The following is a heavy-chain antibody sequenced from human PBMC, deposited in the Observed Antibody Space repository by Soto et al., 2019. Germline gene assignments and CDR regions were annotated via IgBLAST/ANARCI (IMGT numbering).Heavy chain of an antibody. CDR3: TTHPMIAVTYTPKDYYYYGMDY. V-gene: IGHV3-73*02. Sequence: EVQLVESGGGLVQPGGSLKLSCAASGFTFSGSAMHWVRQASGKGLEWVGRIRSKANSYATAYAASVKGRFTISRDDTKNTTYLQIDSPNPEDTAVYYCTTHPMIAVTYTPKDYYYYGMDYLGQGTTVTVSS. CDR2: IRSKANSYAT. CDR1: GFTFSGSA. D-gene: IGHD3-22*01. J-gene: IGHJ6*02.